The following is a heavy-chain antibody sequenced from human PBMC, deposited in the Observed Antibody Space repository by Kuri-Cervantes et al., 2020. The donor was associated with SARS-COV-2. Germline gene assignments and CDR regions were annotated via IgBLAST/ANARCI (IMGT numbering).Heavy chain of an antibody. J-gene: IGHJ4*02. V-gene: IGHV1-8*01. CDR2: MNPNSGNT. D-gene: IGHD3-3*01. CDR3: ARSRITIFGVVTIPLDY. CDR1: GYSFSDHY. Sequence: ASVKVSCKAFGYSFSDHYMYWVRQAPGQGLEWMGWMNPNSGNTGYAQKFQGRVTMTRNTSISTAYMELSSLRSEDTAVYYCARSRITIFGVVTIPLDYWGQGTLVTVSS.